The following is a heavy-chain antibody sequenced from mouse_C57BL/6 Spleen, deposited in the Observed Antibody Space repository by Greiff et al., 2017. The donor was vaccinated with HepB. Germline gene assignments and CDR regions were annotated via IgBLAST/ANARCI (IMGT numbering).Heavy chain of an antibody. CDR2: IYPGNSDT. J-gene: IGHJ4*01. CDR1: GYTFTSYW. V-gene: IGHV1-5*01. CDR3: TRPSFITTVVARRDYAMDY. D-gene: IGHD1-1*01. Sequence: EVQLQQSGTVLARPGASVKMSCKTSGYTFTSYWMHWVKQRPGQGLEWIGAIYPGNSDTSYNQKFKGKAKLTAVTSASTAYMELSSLTNEDSAVYYCTRPSFITTVVARRDYAMDYWGQGTSVTVSS.